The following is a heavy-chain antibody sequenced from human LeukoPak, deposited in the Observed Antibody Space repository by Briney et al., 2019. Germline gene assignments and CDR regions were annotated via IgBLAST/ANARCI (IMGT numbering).Heavy chain of an antibody. D-gene: IGHD4-17*01. J-gene: IGHJ4*02. Sequence: PSETLSLTCAVYGGSFSGYYWSWIRQPPGKGLEWIGEINHSGSTNYNPSLKSRVTISVDTSKNQFSLKLSSVTAADTAVYYCARLSYGDYESLAFDYWGQGTLVTVSS. CDR3: ARLSYGDYESLAFDY. CDR2: INHSGST. CDR1: GGSFSGYY. V-gene: IGHV4-34*01.